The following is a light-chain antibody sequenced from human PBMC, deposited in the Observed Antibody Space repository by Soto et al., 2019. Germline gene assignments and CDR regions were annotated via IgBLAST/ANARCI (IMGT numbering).Light chain of an antibody. CDR3: QPYDTYRA. CDR2: KAS. Sequence: DIQMTQSPSTLSASVGERVTITCRASQSISNWLAWYQQKPGKAPKLLIYKASSLESGVSSRFSGSGFGTEFTLTITSLQPDDFATYYCQPYDTYRAFGQGTKVEIK. J-gene: IGKJ1*01. CDR1: QSISNW. V-gene: IGKV1-5*03.